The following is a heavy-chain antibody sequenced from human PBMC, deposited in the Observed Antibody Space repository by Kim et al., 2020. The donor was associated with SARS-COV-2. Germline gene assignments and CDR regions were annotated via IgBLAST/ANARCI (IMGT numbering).Heavy chain of an antibody. CDR2: T. Sequence: TNYAQKFQGRVTMTRDTSISTAYMELSRLRSDDTAVYYCARDPIAADGGYWGQGTLVTVSS. D-gene: IGHD6-13*01. CDR3: ARDPIAADGGY. J-gene: IGHJ4*02. V-gene: IGHV1-2*02.